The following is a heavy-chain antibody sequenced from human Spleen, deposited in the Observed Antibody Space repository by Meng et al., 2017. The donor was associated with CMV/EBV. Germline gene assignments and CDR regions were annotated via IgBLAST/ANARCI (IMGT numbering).Heavy chain of an antibody. CDR2: LTKIGSFK. D-gene: IGHD4/OR15-4a*01. CDR1: GFTISSYS. Sequence: GGSLRLSCVASGFTISSYSIKWVRQAPGKGLEWVSSLTKIGSFKHYADSVEGRFTVSRDNATNSLHLDMNSLRPEDTAMYYCARDRVEGADYGGRRGLYYYGMDVWGQGTTVTVS. J-gene: IGHJ6*02. V-gene: IGHV3-21*01. CDR3: ARDRVEGADYGGRRGLYYYGMDV.